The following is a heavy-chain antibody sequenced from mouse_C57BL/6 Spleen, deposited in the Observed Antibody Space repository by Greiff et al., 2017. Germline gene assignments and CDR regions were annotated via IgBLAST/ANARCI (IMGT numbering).Heavy chain of an antibody. Sequence: VQLQESGPELVKPGASVKISCKASGYAFSSSWMNWVKQRPGKGLEWIGRIYPGDGDTNYNGKFKGKATLTADKSSITAYMQLSSLTSEDSAVYFCARLTSKGGFAYWGQGTLVTVSA. CDR2: IYPGDGDT. J-gene: IGHJ3*01. V-gene: IGHV1-82*01. D-gene: IGHD4-1*01. CDR1: GYAFSSSW. CDR3: ARLTSKGGFAY.